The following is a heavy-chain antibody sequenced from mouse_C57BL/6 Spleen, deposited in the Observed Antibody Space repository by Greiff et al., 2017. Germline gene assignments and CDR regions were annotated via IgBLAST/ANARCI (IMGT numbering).Heavy chain of an antibody. V-gene: IGHV1-69*01. Sequence: VQLQQPGAELVMPGASVKLSCKASGYTFTSYWMHWVKQRSGQGLEWIGAIDPSGSFTNYNQKFKGKSTLTVDKSSSPVYMQISRLTSEDAAVYYCAKSEYFYARDYWGQGTSVTVSS. D-gene: IGHD5-1*01. CDR2: IDPSGSFT. CDR1: GYTFTSYW. CDR3: AKSEYFYARDY. J-gene: IGHJ4*01.